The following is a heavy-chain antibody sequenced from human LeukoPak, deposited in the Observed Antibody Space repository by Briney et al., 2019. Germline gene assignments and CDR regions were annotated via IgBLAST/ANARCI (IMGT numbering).Heavy chain of an antibody. CDR2: ISSSSSYI. J-gene: IGHJ4*02. V-gene: IGHV3-21*01. CDR1: GFTFSSYS. CDR3: ARGEDNYGYYYFDY. Sequence: GGSLRLSCAASGFTFSSYSMNWVRQAPGKGLEWVSSISSSSSYIYYADSVKGRFTISRDNAKNSLYLQMNSLRAEDTAVYYCARGEDNYGYYYFDYWGQGTLVTVSS. D-gene: IGHD5-18*01.